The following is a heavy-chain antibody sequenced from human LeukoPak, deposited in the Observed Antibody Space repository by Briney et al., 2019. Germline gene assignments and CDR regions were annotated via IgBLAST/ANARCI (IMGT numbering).Heavy chain of an antibody. CDR1: GGSISSGGYY. CDR2: IYYSGST. V-gene: IGHV4-31*03. CDR3: ARYCGGDCYSGNYFDY. D-gene: IGHD2-21*02. Sequence: PSETLSLTCTVSGGSISSGGYYWSWIRQHPGKGLEWIGYIYYSGSTYYNPSLKSRVTISVDTSKNQISLKLSSVTAADTAVYYCARYCGGDCYSGNYFDYWGQGTLVTVSS. J-gene: IGHJ4*02.